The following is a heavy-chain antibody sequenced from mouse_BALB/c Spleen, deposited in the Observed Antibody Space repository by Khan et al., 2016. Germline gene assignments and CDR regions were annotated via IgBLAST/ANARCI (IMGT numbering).Heavy chain of an antibody. V-gene: IGHV1S56*01. Sequence: QIQLVQSGPELVKPGTSVRISCKAAGYTFTNYYIHWLKQGPGQGLEWIGWIFPGNVNTKFNEKFKGKATLTVDNSSTTVYMNLSSLTSEDSAVYFCARHYRYSWFVYWGQGTLVTVSA. CDR3: ARHYRYSWFVY. CDR2: IFPGNVNT. CDR1: GYTFTNYY. D-gene: IGHD2-14*01. J-gene: IGHJ3*01.